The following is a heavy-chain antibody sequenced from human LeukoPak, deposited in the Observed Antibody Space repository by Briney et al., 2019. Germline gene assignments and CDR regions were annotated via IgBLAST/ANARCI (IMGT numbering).Heavy chain of an antibody. J-gene: IGHJ4*02. V-gene: IGHV4-39*01. D-gene: IGHD5-18*01. CDR2: VYSSGST. Sequence: KPGGSLRLSCAASGFTFSDYYMSWIRQAPGKGLEWLASVYSSGSTHSNPSLTSRVSISIDMSKNQFSLKLYSVTASDAAIYYCARHLSGTAMAHYFDFWGQGTLVTVSS. CDR1: GFTFSDYY. CDR3: ARHLSGTAMAHYFDF.